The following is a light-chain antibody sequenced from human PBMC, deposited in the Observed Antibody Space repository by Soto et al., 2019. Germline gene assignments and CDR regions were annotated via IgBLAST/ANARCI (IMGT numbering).Light chain of an antibody. Sequence: QSALTQPASVSGSPGQSITISCTGTTNDVGGYNYVSWYQQHPGKAPKLLIFEVNNRPSGVSNRFSGSKSGNTASLTISGLQPEDEADYYCLSYTSANTRVFGGGTKVTVL. V-gene: IGLV2-14*01. CDR3: LSYTSANTRV. CDR1: TNDVGGYNY. CDR2: EVN. J-gene: IGLJ3*02.